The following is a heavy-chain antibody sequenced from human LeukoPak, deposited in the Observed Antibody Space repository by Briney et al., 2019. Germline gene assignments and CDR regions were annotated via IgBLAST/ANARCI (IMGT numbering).Heavy chain of an antibody. J-gene: IGHJ1*01. D-gene: IGHD4-23*01. Sequence: GASVKVSCKASGYTFTDYYIHWVRQAPGQGLEWMGWINPNSGGTNYAQRFQGRVTMTSDTSISTLYMELSRLRSDDTALYYCATQTTVVTTKYFQHWGQGTLVTVSS. CDR3: ATQTTVVTTKYFQH. V-gene: IGHV1-2*02. CDR1: GYTFTDYY. CDR2: INPNSGGT.